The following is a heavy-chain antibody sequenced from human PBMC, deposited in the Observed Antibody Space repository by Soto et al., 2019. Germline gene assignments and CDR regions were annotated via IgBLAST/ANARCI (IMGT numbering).Heavy chain of an antibody. CDR1: GFTLSSNS. Sequence: EVQLLESGGGVVQPGGSLRLSCSVSGFTLSSNSMSWVRQAPGKGLEWVSTFTASGNTYYADSVKGRFTISRDTSRNTVVLQMNSLTAEDTAIYYCARLTAYWGQGTRVTVSS. CDR2: FTASGNT. D-gene: IGHD2-21*02. V-gene: IGHV3-23*01. CDR3: ARLTAY. J-gene: IGHJ4*02.